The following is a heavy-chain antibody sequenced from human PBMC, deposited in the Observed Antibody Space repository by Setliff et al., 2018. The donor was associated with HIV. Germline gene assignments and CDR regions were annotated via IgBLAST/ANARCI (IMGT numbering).Heavy chain of an antibody. CDR1: GFTFTNAW. CDR3: TTGGGGAN. Sequence: GGSLRLSCKASGFTFTNAWMSWVRQAPGKGLEWVGRIKSKIDGETTDYAAPVKGRFTVSRDDSEKTLYLQMNSLKTEDTAVYYCTTGGGGANWGQGTLVTVSS. J-gene: IGHJ4*02. V-gene: IGHV3-15*01. CDR2: IKSKIDGETT. D-gene: IGHD3-16*01.